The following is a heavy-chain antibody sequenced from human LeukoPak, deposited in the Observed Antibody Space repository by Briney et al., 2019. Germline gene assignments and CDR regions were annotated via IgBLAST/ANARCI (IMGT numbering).Heavy chain of an antibody. CDR3: AKSTVTNVLLD. CDR2: IYSGGST. D-gene: IGHD4-17*01. CDR1: GFTVSSNY. J-gene: IGHJ4*02. V-gene: IGHV3-53*01. Sequence: PGGSLRLSCAASGFTVSSNYMSWVRQAPGKGLEWVSVIYSGGSTYYADSVKGRFTISRDNSKNTLYLQMNSLRAEDTAVYYCAKSTVTNVLLDWGQGTLVTVSS.